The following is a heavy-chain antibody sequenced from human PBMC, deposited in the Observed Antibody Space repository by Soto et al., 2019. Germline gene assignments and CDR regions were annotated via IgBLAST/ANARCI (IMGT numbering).Heavy chain of an antibody. Sequence: GGSLRLSCAASGFTFSSYAMSWVRQAPGKGLEWVSAISGSGGSTHYADSVKGRFTISRDNSKNTLYLQMNSLRAEDTAVYYCAKERLSTAIVVVYAEYFQHWGQGTLVTVSS. CDR3: AKERLSTAIVVVYAEYFQH. CDR2: ISGSGGST. CDR1: GFTFSSYA. J-gene: IGHJ1*01. D-gene: IGHD2-2*01. V-gene: IGHV3-23*01.